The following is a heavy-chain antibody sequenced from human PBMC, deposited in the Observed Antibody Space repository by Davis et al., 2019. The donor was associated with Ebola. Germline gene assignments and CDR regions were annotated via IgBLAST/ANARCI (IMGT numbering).Heavy chain of an antibody. CDR1: GYTFTSYE. V-gene: IGHV1-18*04. Sequence: AASVKVSCKASGYTFTSYEINWVRQARGQGLEWVGWSSAYNGNTKYTQKLQGRVTLTTDTSTSTFYMELRSLRSDDTAVYYCASSWIDGGFYYGMDVWGQGTTVTVFS. CDR3: ASSWIDGGFYYGMDV. J-gene: IGHJ6*02. D-gene: IGHD3-10*01. CDR2: SSAYNGNT.